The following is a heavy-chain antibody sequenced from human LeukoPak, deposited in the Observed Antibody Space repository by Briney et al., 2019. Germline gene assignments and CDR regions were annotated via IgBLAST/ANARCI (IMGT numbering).Heavy chain of an antibody. J-gene: IGHJ4*02. CDR1: GFTFSSYE. Sequence: GGSLRLSCAASGFTFSSYEMNWVRQAPGKGLEWVSVIYSGGITYYADSVKGRFTISRDNSKNTLYLQMNSLRAEDTALYYCARGYSSSWVALDYWGREPWSPSPQ. CDR3: ARGYSSSWVALDY. V-gene: IGHV3-53*01. CDR2: IYSGGIT. D-gene: IGHD6-13*01.